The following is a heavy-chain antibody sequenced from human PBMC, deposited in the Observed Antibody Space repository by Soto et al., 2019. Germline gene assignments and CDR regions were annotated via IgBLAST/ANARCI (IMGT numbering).Heavy chain of an antibody. D-gene: IGHD2-2*02. CDR1: GFTFSSYA. J-gene: IGHJ5*02. CDR2: ISYDGNNQ. Sequence: PGGSLRLSCAASGFTFSSYAMHWVRQAPGQRLEWVTSISYDGNNQDYADSVKGRFTISRDNSKNTLYLQMNSLRVDDTAVYYCAKDPWGTSGTLLYGWFDPWGQGTLVTVSS. CDR3: AKDPWGTSGTLLYGWFDP. V-gene: IGHV3-30*18.